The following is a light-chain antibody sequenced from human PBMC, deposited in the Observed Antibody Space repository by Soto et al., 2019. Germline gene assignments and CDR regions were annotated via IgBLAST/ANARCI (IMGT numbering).Light chain of an antibody. V-gene: IGLV7-46*01. CDR1: TGAATSGHH. CDR3: MLTYSGPWV. Sequence: QAVVTQESSLTVSPGGTITLTCGSSTGAATSGHHPYWLQQKPGQAPRSLIYDTSNKQSWTPARFSGSLLGGKAALTLSGAQPEDEADYYCMLTYSGPWVFGGGTKLTVL. CDR2: DTS. J-gene: IGLJ3*02.